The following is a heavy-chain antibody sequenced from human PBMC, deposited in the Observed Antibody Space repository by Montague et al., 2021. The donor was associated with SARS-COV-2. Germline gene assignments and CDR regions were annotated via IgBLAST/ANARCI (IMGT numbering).Heavy chain of an antibody. CDR1: GFSLSTSGVG. D-gene: IGHD6-13*01. J-gene: IGHJ5*02. CDR3: AHRIGIAAVSNGVRFDP. Sequence: PALVKPTQTLTLTCTFSGFSLSTSGVGVGWIRQPPGKALEWLALXYWDDEKRYSPSLKSRLTITKDNSRNQVVLTMTNMDPVDKATYYCAHRIGIAAVSNGVRFDPWGQGTLVTVSS. V-gene: IGHV2-5*02. CDR2: XYWDDEK.